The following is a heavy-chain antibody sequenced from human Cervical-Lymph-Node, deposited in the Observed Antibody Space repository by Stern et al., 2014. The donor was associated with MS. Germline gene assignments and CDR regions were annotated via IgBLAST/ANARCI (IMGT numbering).Heavy chain of an antibody. D-gene: IGHD6-13*01. CDR3: ARHQAGIAAD. J-gene: IGHJ4*02. CDR1: GDTFSSLD. V-gene: IGHV1-69*01. CDR2: TTPLFGTA. Sequence: QLVQSGAQVKKPGSSVKVSCKASGDTFSSLDIGWVRQAPGQGPEWLGGTTPLFGTANYAQNFQGRVTFSADDSTSTTYMELSSLRSEDTAVYYCARHQAGIAADWGQGTLVTVSS.